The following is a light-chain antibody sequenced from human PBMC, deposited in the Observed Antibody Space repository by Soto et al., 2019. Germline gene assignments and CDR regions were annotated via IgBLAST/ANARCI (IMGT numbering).Light chain of an antibody. CDR2: EVS. J-gene: IGLJ1*01. V-gene: IGLV2-14*01. CDR1: SSDVGGSNY. CDR3: NSYTGSSRYV. Sequence: QSVLTQPASVSGSPGQSITISCTGTSSDVGGSNYVSWYQQHPGKAPKLMIFEVSYRPSGISNRFSGSKSGNTASLTISGLQAEDEAEYYCNSYTGSSRYVFGPGTKVTVL.